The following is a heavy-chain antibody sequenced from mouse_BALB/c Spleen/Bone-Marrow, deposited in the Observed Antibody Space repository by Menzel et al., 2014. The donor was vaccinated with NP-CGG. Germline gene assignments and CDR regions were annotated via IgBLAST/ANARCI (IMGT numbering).Heavy chain of an antibody. CDR2: ISSGGSYT. J-gene: IGHJ1*01. V-gene: IGHV5-6*02. Sequence: EVMLVESGGDLVKPGGSLKLSCAASGFTFSSYGMSWVRQTPDKRLEWVATISSGGSYTYYPDSVKGRFTISRDNAKNTLYLQMNGLKSEETAMYYCARRGKWDARRAFDVWGAGTTVTVSS. CDR3: ARRGKWDARRAFDV. D-gene: IGHD3-3*01. CDR1: GFTFSSYG.